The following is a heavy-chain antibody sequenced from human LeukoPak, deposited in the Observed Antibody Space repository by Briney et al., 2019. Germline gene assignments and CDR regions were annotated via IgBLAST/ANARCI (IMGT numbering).Heavy chain of an antibody. CDR1: GGSISSSSYY. Sequence: SETLSLTCTVSGGSISSSSYYWGWNRQPPGKGLEWIGSIYYSGSTYYNPSLKSRVTISVDTSKNQFSLKLRSVTAADTAVYYCATVITIFAVVTTGDWFDPWGQGTLVTVSS. CDR2: IYYSGST. J-gene: IGHJ5*02. D-gene: IGHD3-3*01. V-gene: IGHV4-39*07. CDR3: ATVITIFAVVTTGDWFDP.